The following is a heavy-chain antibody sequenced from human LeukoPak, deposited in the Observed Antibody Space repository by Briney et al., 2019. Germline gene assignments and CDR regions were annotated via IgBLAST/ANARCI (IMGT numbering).Heavy chain of an antibody. D-gene: IGHD2-21*01. V-gene: IGHV3-48*03. CDR1: GFTFSTYE. CDR2: IISGSGNTK. J-gene: IGHJ4*02. CDR3: AREASHCGGDCYDY. Sequence: GGSLRHSCVASGFTFSTYEMNWVRQAPGKGLEWVSYIISGSGNTKYYADSVKGRFTISRDNAKSSLYLQMNSLRAEDTAIYYCAREASHCGGDCYDYWGQGTLVTVSS.